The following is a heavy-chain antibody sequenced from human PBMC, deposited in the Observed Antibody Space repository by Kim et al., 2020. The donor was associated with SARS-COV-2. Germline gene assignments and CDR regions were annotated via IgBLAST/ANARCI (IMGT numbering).Heavy chain of an antibody. Sequence: SETLSLTCTVSGGSISSNDYYWDWILQPPGKGLEWIGSISYSGRTYYNPSLKSRVTISVDTSKNQISLKLSSVTAADTGVYYCARGIFGVVIIPYYYHYMDVWGKGTTVTVSS. J-gene: IGHJ6*03. CDR1: GGSISSNDYY. D-gene: IGHD3-3*01. CDR3: ARGIFGVVIIPYYYHYMDV. V-gene: IGHV4-39*01. CDR2: ISYSGRT.